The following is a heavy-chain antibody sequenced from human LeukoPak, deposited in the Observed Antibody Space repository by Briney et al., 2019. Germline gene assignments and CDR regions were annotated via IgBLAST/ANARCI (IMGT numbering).Heavy chain of an antibody. CDR3: ARPLYDVLTANDY. D-gene: IGHD3-9*01. CDR2: IVGSGDST. J-gene: IGHJ4*02. V-gene: IGHV3-23*01. CDR1: GFTFSSYA. Sequence: GGSLRLSCAASGFTFSSYAMSWVRQAPGKGLEWVSTIVGSGDSTYYADSVKGRFTISRDNSKNTLFLQMNSLRAEDTAVYYCARPLYDVLTANDYWGQGTLVTVSS.